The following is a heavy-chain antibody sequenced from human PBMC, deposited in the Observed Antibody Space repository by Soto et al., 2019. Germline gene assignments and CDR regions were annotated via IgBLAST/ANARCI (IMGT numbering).Heavy chain of an antibody. CDR3: ARLEVRGVSNWFDP. CDR2: IYYSGST. Sequence: SETLSLTCTVSGGSISSYYWSWIRQPPGKGLEWIGYIYYSGSTNYNPSLKSRVTISVDTSKNQFSLKLSSVTAADTAVYYCARLEVRGVSNWFDPWGQGTLVTVSS. D-gene: IGHD3-10*01. J-gene: IGHJ5*02. V-gene: IGHV4-59*01. CDR1: GGSISSYY.